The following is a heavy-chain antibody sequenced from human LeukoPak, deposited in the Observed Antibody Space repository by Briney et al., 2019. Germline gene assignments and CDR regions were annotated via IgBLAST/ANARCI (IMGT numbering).Heavy chain of an antibody. CDR3: ARVLTEDGYNVGAFDI. V-gene: IGHV3-30-3*01. CDR2: ISYDGSNK. Sequence: PGGAPRLSFAAPGFTFRSYAMHLVRPAPGKGPEGGGVISYDGSNKYYADSVKGRFTISRDNSKNTLYLQMNSLRAEDTAVYYCARVLTEDGYNVGAFDIWGQGTMVTVSS. CDR1: GFTFRSYA. D-gene: IGHD5-24*01. J-gene: IGHJ3*02.